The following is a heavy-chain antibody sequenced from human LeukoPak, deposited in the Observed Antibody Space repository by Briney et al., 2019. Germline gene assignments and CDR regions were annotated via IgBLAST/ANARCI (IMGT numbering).Heavy chain of an antibody. CDR3: ARDKVIAAAGNPYWYFDL. CDR2: ISSSSSYI. V-gene: IGHV3-21*01. CDR1: GFTFSSYS. D-gene: IGHD6-13*01. Sequence: GGSLRLSCAASGFTFSSYSMNWVRQAPGKGLEWVSSISSSSSYIYYADSVKGRFTISRDNAKNSLYLQVNSLRAEDTAVYYCARDKVIAAAGNPYWYFDLWGRGTLVTVSS. J-gene: IGHJ2*01.